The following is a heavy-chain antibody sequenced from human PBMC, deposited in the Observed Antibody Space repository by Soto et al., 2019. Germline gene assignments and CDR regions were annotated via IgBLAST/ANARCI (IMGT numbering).Heavy chain of an antibody. J-gene: IGHJ5*01. CDR3: VRLIGNSWLDS. D-gene: IGHD2-8*01. Sequence: ASVKASCKASGYIFTNYDINWVRQATGQGLEYLGWINPNSGNTGYVQKFKGRVTINPDTANNQFSLQLNSVTPDDTAVYYCVRLIGNSWLDSWGQGTLVTVSS. CDR2: INPNSGNT. V-gene: IGHV1-8*01. CDR1: GYIFTNYD.